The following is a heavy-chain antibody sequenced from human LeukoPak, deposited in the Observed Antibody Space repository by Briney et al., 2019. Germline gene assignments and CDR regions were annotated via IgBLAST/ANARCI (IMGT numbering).Heavy chain of an antibody. V-gene: IGHV3-66*01. CDR3: ATAVVRGAPTSPFDP. D-gene: IGHD3-10*01. CDR1: GFSVSNNY. J-gene: IGHJ5*02. Sequence: GGSLRLSCAASGFSVSNNYMYWVRQAPGKGLEWVAIIYAGDNTFYADSVRGSFSISRDNSKNTLYLQMNSLRAEDTAVYYCATAVVRGAPTSPFDPWGQGTLVTVSS. CDR2: IYAGDNT.